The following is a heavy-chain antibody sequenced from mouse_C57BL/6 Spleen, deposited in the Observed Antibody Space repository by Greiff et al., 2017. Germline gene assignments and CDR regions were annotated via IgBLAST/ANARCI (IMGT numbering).Heavy chain of an antibody. CDR2: IDPEDGDT. CDR3: TTKGYSSYAMDY. D-gene: IGHD2-12*01. Sequence: EVQLQQSGAELVRPGASVKLSCTASGFNIKDYYMHWVKQRPEQGLEWIGRIDPEDGDTEYAPKFQGKATMTADTASNTAYLQLSSLTSEDTAVYYCTTKGYSSYAMDYWGQGTSVTVSS. V-gene: IGHV14-1*01. J-gene: IGHJ4*01. CDR1: GFNIKDYY.